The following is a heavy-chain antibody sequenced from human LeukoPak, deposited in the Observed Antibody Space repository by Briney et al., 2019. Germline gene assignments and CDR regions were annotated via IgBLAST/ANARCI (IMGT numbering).Heavy chain of an antibody. D-gene: IGHD3-10*01. J-gene: IGHJ4*02. V-gene: IGHV3-66*01. CDR1: GFTVSSNY. CDR2: IYSGGST. Sequence: GGSLRLSCAASGFTVSSNYMSWVRQAPGKGLEWVSVIYSGGSTYYADSVKGRFTISRDNSKNTLYLQMNSLRAEDTAVYYCARDLEYYGSGSYYNVYWGQGTLVTVSS. CDR3: ARDLEYYGSGSYYNVY.